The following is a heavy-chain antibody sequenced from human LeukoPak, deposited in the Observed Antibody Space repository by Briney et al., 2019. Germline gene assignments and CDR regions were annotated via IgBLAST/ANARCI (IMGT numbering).Heavy chain of an antibody. CDR3: AVGPAAIHNWFDP. CDR1: GFTFSSYW. V-gene: IGHV3-74*01. D-gene: IGHD2-2*01. J-gene: IGHJ5*02. CDR2: INTDGSST. Sequence: QTGGSLRLSCAASGFTFSSYWMHWVRQAPGKGLVWVSRINTDGSSTSYADSVKGRFTISRDNARNTLYLQMNSLRAEDTAVYYCAVGPAAIHNWFDPWGQGTLVTVSS.